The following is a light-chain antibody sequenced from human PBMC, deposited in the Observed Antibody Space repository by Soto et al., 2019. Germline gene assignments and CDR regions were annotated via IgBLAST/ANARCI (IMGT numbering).Light chain of an antibody. CDR1: QSVSSSY. CDR3: HHYGTSPLT. V-gene: IGKV3-20*01. Sequence: EIVLTQSPGTLSLSPGQRATLSCRASQSVSSSYLAWYQQKPGQAPRLLIYGASSRVTGIPDRFSGSGSGTDFTLTISRLEPEDFAVYYCHHYGTSPLTFGQGTKVEIK. CDR2: GAS. J-gene: IGKJ1*01.